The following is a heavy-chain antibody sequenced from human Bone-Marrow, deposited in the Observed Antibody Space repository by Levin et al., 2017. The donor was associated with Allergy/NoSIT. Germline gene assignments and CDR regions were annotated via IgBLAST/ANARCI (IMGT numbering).Heavy chain of an antibody. CDR2: ISYDGRHQ. CDR1: GFTFSSYA. V-gene: IGHV3-30*04. J-gene: IGHJ4*02. D-gene: IGHD2-15*01. CDR3: AREGDNNMWYRFEF. Sequence: GESLKISCAPSGFTFSSYAMFWVRQAPGKGLEWVSSISYDGRHQYYADSVKGRFTISRDNSRNTLYLQMNSLRPEDTSLYFCAREGDNNMWYRFEFWGQGTLVTVSS.